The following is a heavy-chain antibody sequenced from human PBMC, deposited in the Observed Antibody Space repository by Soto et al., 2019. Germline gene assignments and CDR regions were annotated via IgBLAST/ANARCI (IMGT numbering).Heavy chain of an antibody. CDR1: GFIFRNYG. D-gene: IGHD1-26*01. Sequence: QVQLVESGGGVVQPGRSLRLSCAASGFIFRNYGMHWVRQAPGKGLEWVAVILYDGSSENYADSVKGRFTISRDNSNNTLYLHMNSLRAEDTALYYCAKAYGGTYHIQNWGQGTLVNVPS. J-gene: IGHJ1*01. V-gene: IGHV3-33*05. CDR2: ILYDGSSE. CDR3: AKAYGGTYHIQN.